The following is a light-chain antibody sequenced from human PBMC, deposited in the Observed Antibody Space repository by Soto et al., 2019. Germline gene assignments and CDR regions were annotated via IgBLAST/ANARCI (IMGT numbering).Light chain of an antibody. V-gene: IGKV3-20*01. CDR3: QQYGTSPLT. J-gene: IGKJ1*01. CDR1: QSASSSY. Sequence: EIVLTQSPGTLSLSPGERASLSCRVSQSASSSYLAWYQQKPGQAPRLLIYGVSSRATGIPDRFSGSGSGTDFTLTISRLEPEDFAVYYCQQYGTSPLTFDQGTKVEIK. CDR2: GVS.